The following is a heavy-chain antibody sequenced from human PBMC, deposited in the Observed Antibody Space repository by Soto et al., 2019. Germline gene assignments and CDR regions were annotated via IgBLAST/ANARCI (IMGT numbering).Heavy chain of an antibody. V-gene: IGHV4-34*01. CDR1: GGFLSESY. CDR2: INHVGGT. J-gene: IGHJ5*02. D-gene: IGHD3-16*01. CDR3: VRIRYQLPSSVLWLDP. Sequence: SETLSLTCAVYGGFLSESYWTWIRQPPGKGLEWIGEINHVGGTNCNPSLKSRVTMSVDTSQNQFSLRLISVTAADTAMYFCVRIRYQLPSSVLWLDPWGQGTPVTVSS.